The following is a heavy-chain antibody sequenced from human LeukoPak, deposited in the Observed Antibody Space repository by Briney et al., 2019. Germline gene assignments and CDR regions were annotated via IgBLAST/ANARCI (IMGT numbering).Heavy chain of an antibody. D-gene: IGHD3-22*01. Sequence: PGGSLRLSCAASGFTFSTYWMNWVRQAPGKGLEWVSYISSSSSTIYYADSVKGRFTISRDNAKNTLYLQMNSLRAEDTAVYYCARVGYDSSGYNDHWGQGTLVTVSS. V-gene: IGHV3-48*04. J-gene: IGHJ4*02. CDR1: GFTFSTYW. CDR3: ARVGYDSSGYNDH. CDR2: ISSSSSTI.